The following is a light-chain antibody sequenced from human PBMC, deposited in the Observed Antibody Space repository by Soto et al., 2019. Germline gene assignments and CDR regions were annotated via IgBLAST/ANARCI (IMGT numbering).Light chain of an antibody. CDR1: QSVSSN. J-gene: IGKJ2*01. V-gene: IGKV3-15*01. CDR3: LQSLNWPYT. Sequence: EIVMTQSPATLSVSPGERATLSCRASQSVSSNLAWYQQKPGQAPRHLSHGASPRATGIPARFSGSESGTEFTLPINRLQSEDFAVFYCLQSLNWPYTFGQGTKLEIK. CDR2: GAS.